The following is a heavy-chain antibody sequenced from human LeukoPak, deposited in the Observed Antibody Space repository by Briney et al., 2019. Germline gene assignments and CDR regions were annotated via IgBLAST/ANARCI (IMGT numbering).Heavy chain of an antibody. CDR2: IYYGGST. J-gene: IGHJ4*02. D-gene: IGHD3-3*01. CDR1: GGSISTSSYY. Sequence: SETLSLTCTVSGGSISTSSYYWGWIRQPPGKRLEWIGTIYYGGSTYYSPSLKNRVTISVDTSKNQFSLKLSSVTAADTAVYYCARHLYDFWSAYPNPFDYWGQGTLVTVSS. CDR3: ARHLYDFWSAYPNPFDY. V-gene: IGHV4-39*07.